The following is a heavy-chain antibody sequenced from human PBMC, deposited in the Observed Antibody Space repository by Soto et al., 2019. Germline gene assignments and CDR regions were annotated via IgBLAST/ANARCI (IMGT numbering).Heavy chain of an antibody. CDR1: GGSISSSHW. CDR2: ISHSGST. J-gene: IGHJ5*02. D-gene: IGHD2-21*01. Sequence: QVRLQESGPGLVKPSGTLSLSCAVSGGSISSSHWWSWVRQPPGKGLEWIGEISHSGSTNYNPSLKSRVNISVDKSKNQLSLRLRSVTAADTAVYYCVLGVGGCFDPWGRGTLVTVSS. V-gene: IGHV4-4*02. CDR3: VLGVGGCFDP.